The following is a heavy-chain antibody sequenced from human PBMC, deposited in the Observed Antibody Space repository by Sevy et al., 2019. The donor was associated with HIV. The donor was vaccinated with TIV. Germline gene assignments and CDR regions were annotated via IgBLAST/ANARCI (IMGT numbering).Heavy chain of an antibody. D-gene: IGHD1-1*01. CDR3: AKDFTGYNGMDV. V-gene: IGHV3-30*18. CDR1: GIIFTTSG. Sequence: GGSLRLSCVVSGIIFTTSGMHWVRQAPGKGLEWVAVISYHGRDKFYADSVKGRATISRDNSKNILYLEMNSLRTEDTAVYYNAKDFTGYNGMDVWGQGTMVTVSS. J-gene: IGHJ6*02. CDR2: ISYHGRDK.